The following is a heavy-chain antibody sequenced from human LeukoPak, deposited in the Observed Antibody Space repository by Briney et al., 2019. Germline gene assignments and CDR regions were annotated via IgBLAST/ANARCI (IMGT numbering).Heavy chain of an antibody. J-gene: IGHJ4*02. CDR2: IRDSGNGT. CDR3: AKWAYYDFWSGHYKSHFDS. V-gene: IGHV3-23*01. Sequence: GGSLRLSCVVSGFTFKNYAMSWVRQAPGKGLECVSSIRDSGNGTDYADSVKGRFTVSRDNSNNTLYLHMNTLSAEDTAVYYCAKWAYYDFWSGHYKSHFDSWGQGTLVTVSP. CDR1: GFTFKNYA. D-gene: IGHD3-3*01.